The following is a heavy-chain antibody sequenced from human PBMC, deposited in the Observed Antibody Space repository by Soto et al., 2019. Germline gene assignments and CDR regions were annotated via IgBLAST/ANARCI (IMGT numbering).Heavy chain of an antibody. CDR3: ARGGGVLGY. D-gene: IGHD3-10*01. Sequence: QLQLQESGSRLVKPSQTLSLTCAVSGGSISSGGYSWSWIRQPPGKGLEWIGYISHTGSTYYNPSLKSRVTISVDRSNNLFSLKLSSVTAADTTVYYCARGGGVLGYWGQGTLVTVSS. CDR2: ISHTGST. V-gene: IGHV4-30-2*01. CDR1: GGSISSGGYS. J-gene: IGHJ4*02.